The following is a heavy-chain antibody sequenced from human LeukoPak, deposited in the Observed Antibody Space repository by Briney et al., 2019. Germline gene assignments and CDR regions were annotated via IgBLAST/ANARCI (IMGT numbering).Heavy chain of an antibody. V-gene: IGHV3-66*01. D-gene: IGHD3-3*01. Sequence: GGSLRLSCAASGFTVSSNYMSWVRQAPGKGLEWVSVIYSGGSTYYADSVKGRFTISRDNSKNTLYLQMNSLRAEDTAVYYCARTPGLLYCGDAIIDYWGQGTLVTVSS. J-gene: IGHJ4*02. CDR3: ARTPGLLYCGDAIIDY. CDR2: IYSGGST. CDR1: GFTVSSNY.